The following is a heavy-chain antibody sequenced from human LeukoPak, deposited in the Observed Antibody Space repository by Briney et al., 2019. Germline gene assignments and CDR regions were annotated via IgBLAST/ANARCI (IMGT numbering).Heavy chain of an antibody. Sequence: GGSLRLSCAASGFTFDDYGMSWVRQAPGKGLEWVSGINWNGGSTGYADSVKGRFTISRDNAKNSLYLQMNSLRAEDTALYYCARLRIVDYYDSSGYLYYFDYWGQGTLVTVSS. D-gene: IGHD3-22*01. CDR1: GFTFDDYG. J-gene: IGHJ4*02. CDR2: INWNGGST. CDR3: ARLRIVDYYDSSGYLYYFDY. V-gene: IGHV3-20*04.